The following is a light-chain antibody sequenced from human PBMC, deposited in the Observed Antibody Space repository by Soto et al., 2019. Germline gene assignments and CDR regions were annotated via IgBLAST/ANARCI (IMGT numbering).Light chain of an antibody. CDR1: QSVSSN. Sequence: VMKQAAATVSLTTGKRATRSCRTGQSVSSNLAWYQQRPGQAPRLLIYGASNRATGISDRFSGSGSGTDFTLTISRLEPEDFAVYHCQQYGNSPWTFGQGTKVDIK. CDR2: GAS. V-gene: IGKV3-20*01. J-gene: IGKJ1*01. CDR3: QQYGNSPWT.